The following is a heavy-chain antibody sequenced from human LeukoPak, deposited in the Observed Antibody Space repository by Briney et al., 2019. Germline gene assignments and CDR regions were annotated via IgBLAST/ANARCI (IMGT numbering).Heavy chain of an antibody. D-gene: IGHD3-22*01. V-gene: IGHV4-39*01. J-gene: IGHJ4*02. CDR3: ASSLGYDSSGYYYSSDY. Sequence: IYYTGTTYYNPSLKSRVTISVDTSRNQFSLKLSSVTAADTAVYYCASSLGYDSSGYYYSSDYWGQGTLVTVSS. CDR2: IYYTGTT.